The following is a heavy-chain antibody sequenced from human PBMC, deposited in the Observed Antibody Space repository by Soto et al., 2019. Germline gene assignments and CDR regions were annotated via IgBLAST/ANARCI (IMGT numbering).Heavy chain of an antibody. CDR1: GFTFSSYS. D-gene: IGHD5-12*01. Sequence: GGSLRLSCAASGFTFSSYSMNWVRQAPGKGLEWVSYISSSSSTIYYADSVKGRFTISRDNSKNTLYLQMNSLRAEDTAVYYCAKQTLATLAFDIWGQGTMVTVSS. CDR2: ISSSSSTI. CDR3: AKQTLATLAFDI. V-gene: IGHV3-48*01. J-gene: IGHJ3*02.